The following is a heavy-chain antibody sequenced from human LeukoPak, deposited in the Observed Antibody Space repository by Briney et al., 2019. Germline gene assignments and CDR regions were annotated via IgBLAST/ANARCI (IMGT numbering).Heavy chain of an antibody. CDR3: LGRGSYGGYYFDY. CDR1: EFTVSSTY. D-gene: IGHD1-26*01. J-gene: IGHJ4*02. Sequence: GGSLRLSCAASEFTVSSTYMSWVRQAPGKGLEWVSSISSSSSYIYYADSVKGRFTISRDNAKNSLYLQMNSLRAEDTAVYYCLGRGSYGGYYFDYWGQGTLVTVSS. V-gene: IGHV3-21*01. CDR2: ISSSSSYI.